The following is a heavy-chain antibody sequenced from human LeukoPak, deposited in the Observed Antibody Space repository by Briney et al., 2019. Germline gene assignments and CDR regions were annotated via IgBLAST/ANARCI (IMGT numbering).Heavy chain of an antibody. J-gene: IGHJ5*02. CDR1: GGSMTSNTFY. D-gene: IGHD3-10*01. CDR2: IYHTGPT. V-gene: IGHV4-39*07. CDR3: ARVLIWFGQLQNWFDP. Sequence: PSETLSLTCTVSGGSMTSNTFYWGWIRQPPGKGLEWIGSIYHTGPTYYNPSLKSRVTISVDTSKNQFSLKLSSVTAADTAVYYCARVLIWFGQLQNWFDPWGPGTLVTVSS.